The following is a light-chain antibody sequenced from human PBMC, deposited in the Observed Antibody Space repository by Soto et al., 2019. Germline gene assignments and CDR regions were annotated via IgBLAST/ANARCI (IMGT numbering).Light chain of an antibody. CDR2: AAS. CDR3: QKYDNAPET. Sequence: DIQMTQSPSSLSASVGDRVTITCRASQGISSYLAWYQQQPGKVPKVLIYAASTLQSGVPSRFSGSGSGTDFTLTISSLQPKDVATYYCQKYDNAPETFGQGTKVEIK. V-gene: IGKV1-27*01. CDR1: QGISSY. J-gene: IGKJ1*01.